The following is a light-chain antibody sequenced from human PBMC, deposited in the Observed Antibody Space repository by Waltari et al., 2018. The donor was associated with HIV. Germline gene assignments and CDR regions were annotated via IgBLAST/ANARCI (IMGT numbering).Light chain of an antibody. Sequence: DIVMTQSPDSLAVSLGERATINCKSSQSVLYSSNNKNYLAWYQQKPGQPPKLRIYWASTRESGVPDRFSGSGSQTDFTLTISSLQAEDVAVYYCQQYYSTLRTFGQGTKVEIK. V-gene: IGKV4-1*01. J-gene: IGKJ1*01. CDR1: QSVLYSSNNKNY. CDR3: QQYYSTLRT. CDR2: WAS.